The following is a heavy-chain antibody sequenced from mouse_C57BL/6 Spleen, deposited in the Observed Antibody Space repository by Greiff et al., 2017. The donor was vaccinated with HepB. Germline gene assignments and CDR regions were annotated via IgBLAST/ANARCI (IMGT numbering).Heavy chain of an antibody. CDR2: IDPSDSET. Sequence: QVHVKQSGAELVRPGSSVKLSCKASGYTFTSYWMHWVKQRPIQGLEWIGNIDPSDSETHYNQKFKDKATLTVDKSSSTAYMQLSSLTSEDSAVYYCARDDGYYGYFDVWGTGTTVTVSS. V-gene: IGHV1-52*01. D-gene: IGHD2-3*01. CDR1: GYTFTSYW. CDR3: ARDDGYYGYFDV. J-gene: IGHJ1*03.